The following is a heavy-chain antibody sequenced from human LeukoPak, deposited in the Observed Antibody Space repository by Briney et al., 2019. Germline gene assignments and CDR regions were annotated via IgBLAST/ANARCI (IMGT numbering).Heavy chain of an antibody. CDR2: IYSSGNT. J-gene: IGHJ3*02. CDR3: ARHFTYYYDTNGYPRDAFDI. CDR1: GGSISGYY. Sequence: SETLSLTCSVSGGSISGYYWSWIRHSPGKGLVWMGYIYSSGNTNYNPSLQSRVTISLDMSNNQVSLKLTSVTAADTALYYCARHFTYYYDTNGYPRDAFDIWGQGTTVTVSS. V-gene: IGHV4-59*08. D-gene: IGHD3-22*01.